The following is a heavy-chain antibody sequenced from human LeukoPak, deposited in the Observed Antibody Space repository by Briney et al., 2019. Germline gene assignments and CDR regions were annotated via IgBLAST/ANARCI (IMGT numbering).Heavy chain of an antibody. D-gene: IGHD6-13*01. CDR3: ARGRGEAAGLDH. CDR2: ITHAAIL. CDR1: GGGSFTDYS. Sequence: TSETLSLTCVVSGGGSFTDYSWNWIRHSPGKGLEWVGEITHAAILNYNPSLKGRVAISVDTSKNQVSLKLDSMTAADTAMYYCARGRGEAAGLDHWGQGTLVTVSS. V-gene: IGHV4-34*01. J-gene: IGHJ4*02.